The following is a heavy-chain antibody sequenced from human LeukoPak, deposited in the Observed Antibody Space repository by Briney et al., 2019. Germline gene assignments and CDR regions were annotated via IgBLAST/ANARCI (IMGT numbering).Heavy chain of an antibody. CDR1: GGSISSYY. Sequence: PSETLSLTCTVSGGSISSYYWSWIRQPAGKGLERIGRIYISGSTNYSPSLKSRVTISVDTSKNQFSLKLNSVTAADTAVYYCVRGGYFDWLPIDYWGQGTLVTVSS. D-gene: IGHD3-9*01. CDR3: VRGGYFDWLPIDY. J-gene: IGHJ4*02. V-gene: IGHV4-4*07. CDR2: IYISGST.